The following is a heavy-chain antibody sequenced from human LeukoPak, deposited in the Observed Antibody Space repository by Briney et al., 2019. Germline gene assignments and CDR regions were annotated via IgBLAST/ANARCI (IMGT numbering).Heavy chain of an antibody. CDR1: GFTFSSYV. CDR2: ISASGGST. V-gene: IGHV3-23*01. CDR3: AKVVTGDTALSGY. Sequence: GGSLRLSCEASGFTFSSYVISWVRQAPGKGLEWVSAISASGGSTYYADSVKGRFTISRDNSKNTLYLLMNSLRAEDTAVYYCAKVVTGDTALSGYWGQGTLVTVSS. D-gene: IGHD5-18*01. J-gene: IGHJ4*02.